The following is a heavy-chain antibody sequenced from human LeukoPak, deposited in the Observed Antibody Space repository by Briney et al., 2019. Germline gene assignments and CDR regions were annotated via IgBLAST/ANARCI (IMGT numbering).Heavy chain of an antibody. CDR2: LTNDGTP. Sequence: GGSLRLSCVVSGFTFSTSWMHWLRQTRGKGLVWLARLTNDGTPSHTDSVKGRFKISRDNAKNPLYLQRNSLRAEDKGVYYCARNGSYKLVHWGQGTLVSV. D-gene: IGHD3-10*01. J-gene: IGHJ1*01. CDR3: ARNGSYKLVH. CDR1: GFTFSTSW. V-gene: IGHV3-74*01.